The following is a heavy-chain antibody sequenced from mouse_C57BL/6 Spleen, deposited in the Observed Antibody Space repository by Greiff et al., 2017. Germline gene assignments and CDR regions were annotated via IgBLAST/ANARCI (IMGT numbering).Heavy chain of an antibody. J-gene: IGHJ3*01. Sequence: QVQLQQPGAELVRPGSSVKLSCKASGYTFTSYWMHWVKQRPIQGLEWIGNIDPSDSETHYNQKFKDKATLTVDKSSSTAYMQLSSLTSEDSAVYYCAREGGYGGFFAYWGQGTLVTVSA. CDR3: AREGGYGGFFAY. CDR2: IDPSDSET. V-gene: IGHV1-52*01. D-gene: IGHD2-2*01. CDR1: GYTFTSYW.